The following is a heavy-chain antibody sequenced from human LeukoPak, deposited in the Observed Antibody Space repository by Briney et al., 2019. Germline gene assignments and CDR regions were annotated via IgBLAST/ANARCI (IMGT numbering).Heavy chain of an antibody. CDR1: GFTFSDYY. J-gene: IGHJ4*02. V-gene: IGHV3-11*01. CDR2: ISSSGSTI. Sequence: GGSLRLSCAASGFTFSDYYMSWIRQAPGKGLEWVSYISSSGSTIYYADSVKGRFTISRDNAKNSLYLQMNSLRAEDTAVYYCARDGRAAYYDILTGSPGYFDYWGQGTLVTVSS. CDR3: ARDGRAAYYDILTGSPGYFDY. D-gene: IGHD3-9*01.